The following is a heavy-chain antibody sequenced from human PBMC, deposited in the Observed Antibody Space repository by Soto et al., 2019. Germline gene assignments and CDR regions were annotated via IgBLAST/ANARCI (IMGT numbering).Heavy chain of an antibody. CDR1: GYSFTSYW. V-gene: IGHV5-51*01. CDR2: IYPGDSDT. D-gene: IGHD3-3*01. CDR3: ARNGDQHYHFWCGDYTYYYGMDV. J-gene: IGHJ6*02. Sequence: GESLKISCKGSGYSFTSYWIGWVRQMPGKGLEWMGIIYPGDSDTRYSPSFQGQVTISADKSISTAYLQWSSLKASDTAMYYCARNGDQHYHFWCGDYTYYYGMDVWGQVNTVTVSS.